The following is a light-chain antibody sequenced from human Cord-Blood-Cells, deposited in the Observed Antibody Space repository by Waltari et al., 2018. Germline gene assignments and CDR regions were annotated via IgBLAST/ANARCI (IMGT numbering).Light chain of an antibody. CDR1: SSDVGSYNL. J-gene: IGLJ3*02. CDR2: EGS. CDR3: CSYAGSSTWV. Sequence: QSALTQPASVSGSPGQSITISCTGTSSDVGSYNLVSWYQQHPGKAPKHMIYEGSKRRSGVSNRFSGSKSGNPASLKISGLQAEDEADYYCCSYAGSSTWVFGGGTKLTVL. V-gene: IGLV2-23*01.